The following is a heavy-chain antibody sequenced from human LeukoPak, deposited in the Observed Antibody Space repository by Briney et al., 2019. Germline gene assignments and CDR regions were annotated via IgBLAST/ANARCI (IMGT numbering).Heavy chain of an antibody. CDR2: INHSGSS. V-gene: IGHV4-34*01. Sequence: PSVTLSLTCAVYGGSISGYYWSWIRQPPGKGLEWIGEINHSGSSNYNPSLKSRVTISVDTSKNQFSLKLSSVTAADTAVYYCARGSRIAVAGRFDYWGQGTLVTVSS. CDR3: ARGSRIAVAGRFDY. D-gene: IGHD6-19*01. J-gene: IGHJ4*02. CDR1: GGSISGYY.